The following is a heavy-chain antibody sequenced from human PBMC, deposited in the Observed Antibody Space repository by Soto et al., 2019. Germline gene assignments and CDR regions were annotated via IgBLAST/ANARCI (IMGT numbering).Heavy chain of an antibody. D-gene: IGHD6-13*01. Sequence: ASVKVSCKASGYTFTSYDINWVRQATGQGLEWMGWMNPNSGNTGYAQKFQGRVTMTRNTSISTAYMELSSLRSEDTAVYYCARSSSSWYMGWFDPWGQGTLVTVSS. J-gene: IGHJ5*02. CDR1: GYTFTSYD. CDR2: MNPNSGNT. CDR3: ARSSSSWYMGWFDP. V-gene: IGHV1-8*01.